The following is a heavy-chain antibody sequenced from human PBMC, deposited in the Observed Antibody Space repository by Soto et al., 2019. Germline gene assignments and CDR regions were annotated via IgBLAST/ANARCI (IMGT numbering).Heavy chain of an antibody. Sequence: GAPVKVSCKASGYTFTSYGISWVRQAPGQGLEWMGWISAYNGNTNYAQKLQGRVTMTTDTSTSTAYMELRSLRSDDTAVYYCARTAGSSGWYPRFDYWGQGTLVTVSS. V-gene: IGHV1-18*01. D-gene: IGHD6-19*01. CDR2: ISAYNGNT. J-gene: IGHJ4*02. CDR3: ARTAGSSGWYPRFDY. CDR1: GYTFTSYG.